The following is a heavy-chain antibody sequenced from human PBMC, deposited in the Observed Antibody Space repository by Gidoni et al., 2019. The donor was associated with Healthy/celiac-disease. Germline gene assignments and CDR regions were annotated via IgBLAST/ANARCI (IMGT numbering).Heavy chain of an antibody. CDR3: ARHYDFWSGHIDY. D-gene: IGHD3-3*01. J-gene: IGHJ4*02. V-gene: IGHV3-30-3*01. CDR1: GFTFSRYA. Sequence: QVQLVESGGGVVQPGRSLRLSCAASGFTFSRYAMHWVRQAPGKGLEWVEVISYEGSNKYYADSVKGRVTISRDNSKNTLYLQMNSLRAEETAVYYCARHYDFWSGHIDYWGQGTLVTVSS. CDR2: ISYEGSNK.